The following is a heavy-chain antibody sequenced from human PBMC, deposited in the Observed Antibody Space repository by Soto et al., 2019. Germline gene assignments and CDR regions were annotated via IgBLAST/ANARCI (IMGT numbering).Heavy chain of an antibody. J-gene: IGHJ2*01. CDR2: LYANENT. V-gene: IGHV4-4*07. CDR3: ARDHPNWYFDL. CDR1: TASVNSYY. Sequence: PSETLSLTCTVSTASVNSYYWSWIRQPAGKGLEWIGRLYANENTDYNPSLRSRVTISVDTERQFSLKLSSVTAADTAVYYCARDHPNWYFDLWGRGTPVTVSS.